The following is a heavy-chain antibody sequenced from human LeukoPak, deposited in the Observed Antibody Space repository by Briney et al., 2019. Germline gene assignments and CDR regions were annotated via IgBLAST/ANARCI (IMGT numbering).Heavy chain of an antibody. Sequence: GGSLRLSCAVSGFTFSSYWMSWFRQAPGKGLEWVANINQDGSQKFSVDSVKGRFTISRDNAKNSLSLQMNSLRVEDTAVYYCARDWSDGDYDRFDYWGQGTLVTVSS. CDR2: INQDGSQK. J-gene: IGHJ4*02. D-gene: IGHD4-17*01. CDR1: GFTFSSYW. CDR3: ARDWSDGDYDRFDY. V-gene: IGHV3-7*03.